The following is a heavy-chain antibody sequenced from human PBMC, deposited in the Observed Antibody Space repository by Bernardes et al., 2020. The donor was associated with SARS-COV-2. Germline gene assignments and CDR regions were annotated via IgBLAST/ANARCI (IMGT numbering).Heavy chain of an antibody. CDR1: GGSFSGYY. V-gene: IGHV4-34*01. CDR3: ARGIGRSGGI. Sequence: ETLSLTCAVYGGSFSGYYWSWIRQPPGKGLEWIGEINHSGSTNYNPSLKSRVTISVDTSKNQFSLKLSSVTAADTAVYYCARGIGRSGGIWGQGTTVTVSS. CDR2: INHSGST. D-gene: IGHD2-15*01. J-gene: IGHJ6*02.